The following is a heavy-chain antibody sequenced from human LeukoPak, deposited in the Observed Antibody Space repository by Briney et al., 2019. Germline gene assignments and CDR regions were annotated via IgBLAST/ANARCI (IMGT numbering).Heavy chain of an antibody. CDR2: IIPIFGTA. CDR3: ARAGNSGFSFDP. V-gene: IGHV1-69*06. CDR1: GGTFSSYA. J-gene: IGHJ5*02. D-gene: IGHD1-7*01. Sequence: SVKVSCKASGGTFSSYAISWVRQAPGQGLEWMGGIIPIFGTANYAQKFQGRVTITADKSTSTAYMELSSLGSEDTAVYYCARAGNSGFSFDPWGQGTLVTVSS.